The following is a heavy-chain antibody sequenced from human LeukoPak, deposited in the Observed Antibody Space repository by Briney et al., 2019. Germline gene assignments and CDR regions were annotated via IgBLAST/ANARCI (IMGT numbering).Heavy chain of an antibody. CDR1: GFTVSSND. J-gene: IGHJ4*02. V-gene: IGHV3-53*01. Sequence: PGGSLRLSCAASGFTVSSNDMSWVRQAPGKGLECISVIYSGGSTDYADSVKGRLTISRDNSKNTLFLQMNSLRAEDTAVYYCARSPAAKWDSRGYYLDYWGQGTLVTVSS. CDR3: ARSPAAKWDSRGYYLDY. CDR2: IYSGGST. D-gene: IGHD3-22*01.